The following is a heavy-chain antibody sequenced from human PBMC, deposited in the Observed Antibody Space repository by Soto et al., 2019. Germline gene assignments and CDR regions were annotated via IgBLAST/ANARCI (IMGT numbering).Heavy chain of an antibody. D-gene: IGHD2-8*02. CDR3: ARQRGTGYYFYGMEV. J-gene: IGHJ6*02. Sequence: GASLKISCKGSGYSFTSYWIGWVSQMPGKGLEWMGIIYPGDSDTRYSPSFQGQVTISADKSISTAYLQWSSLKASDTAMYYCARQRGTGYYFYGMEVWGPGTTLTVFS. V-gene: IGHV5-51*01. CDR2: IYPGDSDT. CDR1: GYSFTSYW.